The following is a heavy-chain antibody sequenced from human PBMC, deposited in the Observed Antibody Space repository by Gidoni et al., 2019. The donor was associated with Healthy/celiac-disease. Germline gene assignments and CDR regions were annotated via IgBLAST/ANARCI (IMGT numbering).Heavy chain of an antibody. J-gene: IGHJ6*02. V-gene: IGHV4-34*01. Sequence: QVQLPQWGAGLLKPSETLSLTCAVHGGSFSGSYWSWLRQPPGKGLEWIGEINHSGSTNYTPALKSRVTISVDTSKNQFSLKLSAVTAADTAVYYCARGHLYPRLYSTPARYYYYGMDVWGQGTTVTVSS. CDR2: INHSGST. D-gene: IGHD2-21*01. CDR3: ARGHLYPRLYSTPARYYYYGMDV. CDR1: GGSFSGSY.